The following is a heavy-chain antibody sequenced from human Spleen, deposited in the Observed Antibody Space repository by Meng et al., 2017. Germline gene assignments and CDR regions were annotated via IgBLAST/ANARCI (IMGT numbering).Heavy chain of an antibody. Sequence: LSLTCAASGFTFEDYAMHWVRQAPGKGLEWVSGIRWSSGSIGYADSVKGRFTISRDNAKNSLYLQMNSLRVEDMALYYCAKGYYYDSSGYLFDYWGQGTLVTVSS. D-gene: IGHD3-22*01. CDR3: AKGYYYDSSGYLFDY. CDR1: GFTFEDYA. CDR2: IRWSSGSI. V-gene: IGHV3-9*03. J-gene: IGHJ4*02.